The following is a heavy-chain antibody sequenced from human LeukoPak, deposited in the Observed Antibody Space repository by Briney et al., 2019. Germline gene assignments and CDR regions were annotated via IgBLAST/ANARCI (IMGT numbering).Heavy chain of an antibody. J-gene: IGHJ5*02. V-gene: IGHV4-59*12. CDR1: GGSISSYY. CDR3: ARGQTYYDFWSGYRFDP. CDR2: IYHSGST. Sequence: SETLSLTCTVSGGSISSYYWSWIRQPPGKGLEWIGYIYHSGSTYYNPSLKSRVTISVDRSKNQFSLKLSSVTAADTAVYYCARGQTYYDFWSGYRFDPWGQGTLVTVSS. D-gene: IGHD3-3*01.